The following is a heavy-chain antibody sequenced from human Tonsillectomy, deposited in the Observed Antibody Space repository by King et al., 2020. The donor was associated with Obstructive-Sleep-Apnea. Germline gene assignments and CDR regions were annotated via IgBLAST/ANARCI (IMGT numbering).Heavy chain of an antibody. J-gene: IGHJ4*02. CDR2: IYYSGST. V-gene: IGHV4-31*03. CDR3: ARGRQGYYDNSDPDY. Sequence: VQLQESGPGLVKPSQTLSLTCTVSGGSISSGAYYWSWIRQHPGNGLEWIGYIYYSGSTYYNPSLKSRITMSVDTSKNQFSLKLSSVTAADTAVYYCARGRQGYYDNSDPDYWGQGTLVTVSS. D-gene: IGHD3-22*01. CDR1: GGSISSGAYY.